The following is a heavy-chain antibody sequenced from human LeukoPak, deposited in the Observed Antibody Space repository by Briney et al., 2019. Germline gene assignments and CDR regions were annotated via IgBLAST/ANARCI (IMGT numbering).Heavy chain of an antibody. CDR2: ISSSSSTI. V-gene: IGHV3-48*04. J-gene: IGHJ1*01. CDR3: ARDYGSGWYDGYFQH. D-gene: IGHD6-19*01. Sequence: GGSLRLSCAASGFTFSSYSMNWVRQAPGKGLEWVSYISSSSSTIYYADSVKGRFTISRDNAKNSLYLQMNSLRAEDTAVYYCARDYGSGWYDGYFQHWGQGTLVTVCS. CDR1: GFTFSSYS.